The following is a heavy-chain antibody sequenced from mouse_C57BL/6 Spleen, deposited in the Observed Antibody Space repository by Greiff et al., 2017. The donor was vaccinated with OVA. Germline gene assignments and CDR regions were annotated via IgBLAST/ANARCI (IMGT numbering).Heavy chain of an antibody. CDR2: ISSGSSTI. Sequence: VQLKESGGGLVKPGGSLKLSCAASGFTFSDYGMHWVRQAPEKGLEWVAYISSGSSTIYYADTVKGRFTISRDNAKNTLFLQMTSLRSEDTAMYYCARGGLPSYWYFDVWGTGTTVTVSS. V-gene: IGHV5-17*01. J-gene: IGHJ1*03. CDR3: ARGGLPSYWYFDV. CDR1: GFTFSDYG. D-gene: IGHD2-2*01.